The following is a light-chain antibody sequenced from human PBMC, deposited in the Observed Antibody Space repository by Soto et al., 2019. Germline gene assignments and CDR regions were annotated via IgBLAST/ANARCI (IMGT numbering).Light chain of an antibody. V-gene: IGKV4-1*01. CDR2: WAS. J-gene: IGKJ2*01. Sequence: DIVMTQSPDSLAVSLGESATIYCKSSQSVLYSSNNKNYLAWYQQKPGQPPKLLIFWASTRESGVPDRFSGSGSGTDFTLTISSLQAEDVAVYYCQQYYNTPYTFGQGTKLEIK. CDR1: QSVLYSSNNKNY. CDR3: QQYYNTPYT.